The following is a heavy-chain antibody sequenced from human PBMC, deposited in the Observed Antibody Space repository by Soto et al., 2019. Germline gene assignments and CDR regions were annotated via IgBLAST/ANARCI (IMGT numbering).Heavy chain of an antibody. D-gene: IGHD2-8*01. J-gene: IGHJ6*02. CDR2: MNPNSGNT. CDR3: ARHRGVHYGMDV. Sequence: QVQLVQSGAEVKKPGASVKVSCKASGYTFTSYDINWVRQATGQGLEWMGWMNPNSGNTGYAQKFQGRDTMTRNTSISTAYTELSSLRSEDTAVYYCARHRGVHYGMDVWGQGTTVTVSS. CDR1: GYTFTSYD. V-gene: IGHV1-8*01.